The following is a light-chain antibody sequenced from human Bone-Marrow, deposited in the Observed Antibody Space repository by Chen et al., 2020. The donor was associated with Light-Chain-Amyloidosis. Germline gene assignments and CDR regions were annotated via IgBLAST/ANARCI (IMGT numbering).Light chain of an antibody. J-gene: IGLJ3*02. CDR1: KIGSTS. Sequence: SYVLTQPSSVSVAPGQTATIACGGNKIGSTSVHWYQQPPGQAPLLVVYDDSDRPSGIPERLAGSHSGNTATLTISRVEAGDEADYYCQVWDRSSDRPVFGGGTKLTVL. V-gene: IGLV3-21*02. CDR3: QVWDRSSDRPV. CDR2: DDS.